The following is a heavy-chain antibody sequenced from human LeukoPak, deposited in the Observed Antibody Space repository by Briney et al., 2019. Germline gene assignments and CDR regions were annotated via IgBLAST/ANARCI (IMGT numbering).Heavy chain of an antibody. Sequence: ASVKVSCMAAGYTFTSYGISWVRQAAGQGLEWMGWISAYNGNTNYAQKLEGRVTMTTDTSTSTAYKELRRLRSDDTAVYYCARNYPHYYDAKKGSCAFDFWGQGTMVTVSS. V-gene: IGHV1-18*01. CDR1: GYTFTSYG. CDR2: ISAYNGNT. D-gene: IGHD3-22*01. CDR3: ARNYPHYYDAKKGSCAFDF. J-gene: IGHJ3*01.